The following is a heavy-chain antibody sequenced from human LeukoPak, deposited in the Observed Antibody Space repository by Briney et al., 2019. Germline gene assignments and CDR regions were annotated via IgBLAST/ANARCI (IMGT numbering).Heavy chain of an antibody. J-gene: IGHJ4*02. D-gene: IGHD2-21*02. CDR2: INHSGST. V-gene: IGHV4-34*01. CDR1: GGSFSPYY. CDR3: ARGGFYCGGDCYVDY. Sequence: SETLSLTCAVYGGSFSPYYWSWIRQPPGKGLEWIGEINHSGSTNYNPSLKGRVTISVDTSKNQFSLRLSSVTAADTAVYYCARGGFYCGGDCYVDYWGQGTLVTVSS.